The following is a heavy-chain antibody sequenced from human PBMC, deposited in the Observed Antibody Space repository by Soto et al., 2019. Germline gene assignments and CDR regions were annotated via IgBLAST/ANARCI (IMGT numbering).Heavy chain of an antibody. J-gene: IGHJ6*03. Sequence: EASVKVSCKASGYTFNSYYMHWVRQAPGQGLEWMGIINPSGGSTSYAQKFQGRVTMTRDTSTSTVYMELSSLRSEDTAVYYCARGGIAAAGTELYYYYYMDVWGKGTTVTVSS. V-gene: IGHV1-46*02. CDR3: ARGGIAAAGTELYYYYYMDV. CDR1: GYTFNSYY. D-gene: IGHD6-13*01. CDR2: INPSGGST.